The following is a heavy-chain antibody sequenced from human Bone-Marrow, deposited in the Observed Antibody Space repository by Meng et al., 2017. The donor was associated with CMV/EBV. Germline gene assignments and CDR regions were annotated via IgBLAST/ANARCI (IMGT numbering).Heavy chain of an antibody. D-gene: IGHD2-15*01. CDR1: GFPFDDYG. CDR2: INWKGGRT. Sequence: GESLKIPCAGSGFPFDDYGMSWVRQAPGKGLEWVSGINWKGGRTGYADSVKGRFTISRDNAKNSLYLQMNSLRAEDTALYHFAREGYVYCSGGSCYSAGMDVWGQGTTVTVSS. J-gene: IGHJ6*02. V-gene: IGHV3-20*01. CDR3: AREGYVYCSGGSCYSAGMDV.